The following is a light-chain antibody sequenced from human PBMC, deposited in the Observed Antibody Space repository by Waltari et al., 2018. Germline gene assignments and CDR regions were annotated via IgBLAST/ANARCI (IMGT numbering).Light chain of an antibody. Sequence: QSVLTQPPSVSGAPGQRVTISCSGSTSNIGAGSDVHWYQQVPGTAPKFLIYGNTKRPSGVPDRFSVSKSGTSASLAITGLQAEDEAHYYCQSYDNSLSAVVFGGGTQLTVL. CDR1: TSNIGAGSD. J-gene: IGLJ2*01. V-gene: IGLV1-40*01. CDR3: QSYDNSLSAVV. CDR2: GNT.